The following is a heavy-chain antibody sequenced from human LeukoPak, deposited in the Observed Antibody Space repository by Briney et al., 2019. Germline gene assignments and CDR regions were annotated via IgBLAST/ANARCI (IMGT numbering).Heavy chain of an antibody. D-gene: IGHD3-10*01. CDR3: TRDSGEPQLDREGYFDY. CDR2: IRSKTYGGTT. J-gene: IGHJ4*02. V-gene: IGHV3-49*04. CDR1: GFTFGDYA. Sequence: GGSLRLSCRASGFTFGDYAMSWVRQAPGKGLEWVGFIRSKTYGGTTEYAASVKGRFTISRDDSKSIAFLQMNSLKTEDTAVYYCTRDSGEPQLDREGYFDYWGQGTLVTVFS.